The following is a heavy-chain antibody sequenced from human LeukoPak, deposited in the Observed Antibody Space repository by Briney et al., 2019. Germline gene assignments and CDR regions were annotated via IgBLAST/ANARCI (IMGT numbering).Heavy chain of an antibody. J-gene: IGHJ4*02. CDR3: AKDYSSGWMEY. Sequence: GGSLRLSCAATGFTFSSYGMHWVRQAPGKGLEWVAVIWYDGSNKYYADSVKGRFTISRDNSKNTLYLQMNSLRAEDTAVYYCAKDYSSGWMEYWGQGTLVTVSS. CDR2: IWYDGSNK. D-gene: IGHD6-19*01. V-gene: IGHV3-33*06. CDR1: GFTFSSYG.